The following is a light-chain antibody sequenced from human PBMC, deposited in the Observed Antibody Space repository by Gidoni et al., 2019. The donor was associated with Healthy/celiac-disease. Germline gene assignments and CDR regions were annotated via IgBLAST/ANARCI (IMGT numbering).Light chain of an antibody. Sequence: QSVLPQPPSASGTPGQRFTISCSGSSSNIGSNTVNWYQQLPGTAPKLLSYSNNQRPSGVPDRFSGSKSGTSASLAISGLQSEDEADYYCAAWDDSLNAVVFGGGTKLTVL. CDR3: AAWDDSLNAVV. V-gene: IGLV1-44*01. J-gene: IGLJ2*01. CDR2: SNN. CDR1: SSNIGSNT.